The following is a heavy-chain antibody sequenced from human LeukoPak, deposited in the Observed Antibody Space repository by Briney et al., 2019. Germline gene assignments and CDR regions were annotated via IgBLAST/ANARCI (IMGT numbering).Heavy chain of an antibody. V-gene: IGHV4-4*07. CDR3: AREDPYDFWSGYYLFDP. CDR2: IYTSGST. D-gene: IGHD3-3*01. J-gene: IGHJ5*02. CDR1: GGSISSYY. Sequence: KPSETLSLTCPVSGGSISSYYWSWIRQPAGKGPEWIGRIYTSGSTNYNPSLKSRVTMSVDTSKNQFSLKLSSVTAADTAVYYCAREDPYDFWSGYYLFDPWGQGTLVTVSS.